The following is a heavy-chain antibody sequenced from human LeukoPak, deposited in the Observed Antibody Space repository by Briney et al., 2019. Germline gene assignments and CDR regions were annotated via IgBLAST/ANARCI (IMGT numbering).Heavy chain of an antibody. J-gene: IGHJ5*02. CDR3: AKRGYSSSWYDDWFDP. D-gene: IGHD6-13*01. V-gene: IGHV4-59*01. CDR1: GCSISSYY. CDR2: IYYSGST. Sequence: SETLTLTCTVSGCSISSYYWSWIRQAPGKGLEWIGYIYYSGSTNYNPSLKSRVTISVDASKNHFSLKLSSVTAADTAVYYCAKRGYSSSWYDDWFDPWGQGTLVTVSS.